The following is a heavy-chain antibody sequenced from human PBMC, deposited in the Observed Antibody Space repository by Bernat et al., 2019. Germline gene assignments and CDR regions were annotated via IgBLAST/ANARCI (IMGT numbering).Heavy chain of an antibody. V-gene: IGHV3-30*18. CDR2: ISYDGSNK. CDR3: AKDRGYSYGLDSLDY. D-gene: IGHD5-18*01. CDR1: GFTFSSYG. Sequence: QVQLVESGGGVVQPGRSLRLSCAASGFTFSSYGMHWVRQAPGKGLEWVAVISYDGSNKYYADSVKGRFTISRDNSKNTLYLQMNSLRAEDTAVYYCAKDRGYSYGLDSLDYWGQGTLVTVSS. J-gene: IGHJ4*02.